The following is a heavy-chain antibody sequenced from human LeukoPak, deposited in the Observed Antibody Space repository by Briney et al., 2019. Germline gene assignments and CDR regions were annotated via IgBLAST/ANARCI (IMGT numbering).Heavy chain of an antibody. V-gene: IGHV1-69*05. CDR1: GGTFSSYA. D-gene: IGHD3-10*01. J-gene: IGHJ4*02. Sequence: GASVKVSCKASGGTFSSYAISWVRQAPGQGLEWMGGIIPIFGTANYAQKFQGRVTITTDESTSTAYVELSSLRSEDTAVYYCARVSGHYIGHFDYWGQGTLVTVSS. CDR2: IIPIFGTA. CDR3: ARVSGHYIGHFDY.